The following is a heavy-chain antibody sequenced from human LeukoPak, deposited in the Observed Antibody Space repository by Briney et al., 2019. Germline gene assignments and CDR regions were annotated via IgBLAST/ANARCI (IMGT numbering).Heavy chain of an antibody. CDR1: GYTFTSYG. CDR3: ARAIVALEGVALYYMDV. CDR2: IIPIFGTA. J-gene: IGHJ6*03. D-gene: IGHD2-21*01. Sequence: GASVKVSCKASGYTFTSYGISWVRQAPGQGLEWMGGIIPIFGTANYTQKFQGRVTITADESTSTAYMELSSLRSEDTAVYYCARAIVALEGVALYYMDVWGKGTTVTVSS. V-gene: IGHV1-69*13.